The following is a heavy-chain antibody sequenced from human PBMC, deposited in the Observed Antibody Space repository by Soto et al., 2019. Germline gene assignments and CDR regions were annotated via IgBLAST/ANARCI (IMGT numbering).Heavy chain of an antibody. V-gene: IGHV3-33*01. CDR2: IWYDGSNK. J-gene: IGHJ6*02. CDR1: GFTFSSYG. Sequence: GGSLRLSCAASGFTFSSYGMHWVRQAPGKGLEWVAVIWYDGSNKYYADSVKGRFTISRDNSKNTLYLQMNSLRAEDTAVYYCARGAAAVASNYYYGMDVWGQGTTVTVSS. CDR3: ARGAAAVASNYYYGMDV. D-gene: IGHD6-13*01.